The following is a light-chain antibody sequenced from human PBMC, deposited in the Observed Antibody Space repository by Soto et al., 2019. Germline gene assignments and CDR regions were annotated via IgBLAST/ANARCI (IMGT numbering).Light chain of an antibody. CDR1: QSISSW. Sequence: DIQMTQSPSTLSASVGDRVIITCRASQSISSWLAWYQQKPGKAPKLLIYGASSLDSGVPSRFSGSGSGPEFTLTISSLQPHDFATYYCQHYDGYSALTFGGGTKVEIK. CDR3: QHYDGYSALT. V-gene: IGKV1-5*03. CDR2: GAS. J-gene: IGKJ4*01.